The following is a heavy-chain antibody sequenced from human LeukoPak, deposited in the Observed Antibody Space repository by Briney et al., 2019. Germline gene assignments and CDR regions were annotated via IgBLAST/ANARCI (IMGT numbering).Heavy chain of an antibody. J-gene: IGHJ5*02. V-gene: IGHV4-39*01. CDR3: ARRGYDFWSGYYLAPNWFDP. CDR2: IYYSGST. Sequence: SETLSLTCTVSGGSISSSSYDWGWIRQPPGKGLEWIGSIYYSGSTYYNPSLKSRVTISVDTSKNQFSLKLSSVTAADTAVYYCARRGYDFWSGYYLAPNWFDPWGQGTLVTVSS. CDR1: GGSISSSSYD. D-gene: IGHD3-3*01.